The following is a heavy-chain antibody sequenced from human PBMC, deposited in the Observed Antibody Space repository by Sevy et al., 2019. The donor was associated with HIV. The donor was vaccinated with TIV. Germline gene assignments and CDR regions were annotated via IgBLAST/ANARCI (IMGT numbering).Heavy chain of an antibody. CDR2: ISRSSSYI. D-gene: IGHD1-26*01. CDR1: GFTFSSYS. Sequence: GGSLRLSCAASGFTFSSYSMNWVRQAPGKGLEWVSSISRSSSYIYHADSVKGRFTSSRDNAKNSLHLQRNSLRAEDTAVYYCARWDADRRWYFDYWGQGILVTVSS. V-gene: IGHV3-21*01. CDR3: ARWDADRRWYFDY. J-gene: IGHJ4*02.